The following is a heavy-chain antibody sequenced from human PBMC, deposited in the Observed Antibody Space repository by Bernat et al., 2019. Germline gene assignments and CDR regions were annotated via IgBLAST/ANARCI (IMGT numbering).Heavy chain of an antibody. J-gene: IGHJ3*02. Sequence: QVQLVESGGGVVQPGRSLRLSCAASGFTFSSYGMHWVRQAPGKGLEWVAVISYDGSNKYYADSVKGRFTISRDNSKNTLYLQMNSLRAEDTAVYYCAAAITMIVVVGDAFDIWGQGTMVTVSS. CDR2: ISYDGSNK. CDR1: GFTFSSYG. CDR3: AAAITMIVVVGDAFDI. D-gene: IGHD3-22*01. V-gene: IGHV3-30*03.